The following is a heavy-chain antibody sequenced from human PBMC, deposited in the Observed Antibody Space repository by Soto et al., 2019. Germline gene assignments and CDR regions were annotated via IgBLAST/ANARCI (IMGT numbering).Heavy chain of an antibody. D-gene: IGHD3-16*02. CDR3: AKDSLRGLVVTTLFDY. J-gene: IGHJ4*02. CDR2: ISGSGGST. V-gene: IGHV3-23*01. CDR1: GFTFSSYA. Sequence: PGGSLRLSCAASGFTFSSYAMSWVRQAPGKGLEWVSAISGSGGSTYYADSVKGRFTISRDNSKNTLYLQMNSLRAEDTAVYYCAKDSLRGLVVTTLFDYWGQESLVTVSS.